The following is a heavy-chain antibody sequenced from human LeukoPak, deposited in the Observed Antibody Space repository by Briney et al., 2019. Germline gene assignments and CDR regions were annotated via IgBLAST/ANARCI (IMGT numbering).Heavy chain of an antibody. V-gene: IGHV1-69*04. D-gene: IGHD6-13*01. CDR1: GGTFSSYA. J-gene: IGHJ4*02. Sequence: GSSVKVSCKASGGTFSSYAISWVRQAPGQGLEWMGRIIPILGIANYAQKFQGRVTITADKSTSTAYMELSSLRSEDTAVYYCARDPPPGDPNRAAGGYWGQGTLVTVSS. CDR2: IIPILGIA. CDR3: ARDPPPGDPNRAAGGY.